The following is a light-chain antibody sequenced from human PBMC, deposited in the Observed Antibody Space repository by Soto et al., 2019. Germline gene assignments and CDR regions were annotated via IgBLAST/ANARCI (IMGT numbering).Light chain of an antibody. CDR2: GAS. Sequence: EIVLTQSPGTLSLSPGERATLSCRASQSVSSSYLAWYQQKPGQAPRLLIYGASRRATGIPARFSGSGSGTDFTLTISRLEPEGFAVYYCQQYGSSPRTFGQGTKLEIK. CDR3: QQYGSSPRT. J-gene: IGKJ2*01. CDR1: QSVSSSY. V-gene: IGKV3-20*01.